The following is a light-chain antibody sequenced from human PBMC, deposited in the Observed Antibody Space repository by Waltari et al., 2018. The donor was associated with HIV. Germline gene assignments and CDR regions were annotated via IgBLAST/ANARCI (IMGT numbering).Light chain of an antibody. V-gene: IGKV3-15*01. Sequence: EIVMTQSPATLSGSPGERITLSCRASHSITNNLAWYQQKPGQPPRLLIYSASTRATGIPASFSGSGSGAEFTLTISRLQSEDFAVYYCQQYNNWPLTFGGGTKVEI. CDR3: QQYNNWPLT. J-gene: IGKJ4*01. CDR2: SAS. CDR1: HSITNN.